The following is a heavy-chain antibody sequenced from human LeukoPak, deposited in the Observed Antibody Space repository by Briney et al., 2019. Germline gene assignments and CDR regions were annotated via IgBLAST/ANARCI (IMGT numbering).Heavy chain of an antibody. D-gene: IGHD3-10*01. CDR3: ARGGLLWFGDYMDV. V-gene: IGHV4-39*07. CDR2: MSHSERT. CDR1: GGSISSSNYY. J-gene: IGHJ6*03. Sequence: PSETLSLTCIVSGGSISSSNYYWDWIRQPPGQGLEWIGSMSHSERTYYNPSLKSRLTIFVDTSKNQFSLKLSSVTAADTAVYYCARGGLLWFGDYMDVWGKGTTVTVSS.